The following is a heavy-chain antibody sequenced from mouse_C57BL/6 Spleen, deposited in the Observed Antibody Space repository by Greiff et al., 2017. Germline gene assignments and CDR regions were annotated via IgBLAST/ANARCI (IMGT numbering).Heavy chain of an antibody. CDR1: GFSLTSYG. CDR2: IWRGGST. V-gene: IGHV2-5*01. D-gene: IGHD1-1*01. Sequence: QVQLKESGPGLVQPSQSLSITCTVSGFSLTSYGVHWVRQSPGKGLEWLGVIWRGGSTDYNAAFMSRLSITKDNSKSQDFSKMNSLQADDTAIYYCAKNMRITTVVENWYFDVWGTGTTVTVSS. J-gene: IGHJ1*03. CDR3: AKNMRITTVVENWYFDV.